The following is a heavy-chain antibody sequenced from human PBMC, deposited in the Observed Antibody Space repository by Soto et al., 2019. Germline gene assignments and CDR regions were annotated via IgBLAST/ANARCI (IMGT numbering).Heavy chain of an antibody. J-gene: IGHJ4*02. Sequence: QLQLQESGPGLVKPSETLSLPCTVSGGSISSSSYCWGWIRQPPGKGLEWIGSIYYTGSTYYNPSLKSRVTISVDTSKNQFSLKLSSVTAADTAVYYCARHNKRDVLTGRHVRYFDYWGQGTLVTVSS. CDR2: IYYTGST. CDR3: ARHNKRDVLTGRHVRYFDY. CDR1: GGSISSSSYC. V-gene: IGHV4-39*01. D-gene: IGHD3-9*01.